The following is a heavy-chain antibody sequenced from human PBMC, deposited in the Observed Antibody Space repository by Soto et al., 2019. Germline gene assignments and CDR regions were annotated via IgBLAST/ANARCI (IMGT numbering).Heavy chain of an antibody. V-gene: IGHV1-69*01. CDR3: ASRPSFYYGSGYGMDV. D-gene: IGHD3-10*01. CDR2: LIPIFGTT. J-gene: IGHJ6*02. Sequence: QVQLVQSGTEVKKPGSSVKVSCKASGGTFRSNAISWVRQAPGQGLEWMGGLIPIFGTTNYAQKFQGRVTITADESACTAYRELSSLRSDDTAVYYCASRPSFYYGSGYGMDVWGQGTRVTVSS. CDR1: GGTFRSNA.